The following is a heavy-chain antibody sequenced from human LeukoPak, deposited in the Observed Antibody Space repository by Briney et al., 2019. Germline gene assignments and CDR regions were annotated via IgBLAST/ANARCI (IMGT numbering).Heavy chain of an antibody. CDR3: ARAGVAARSEPAPIDY. Sequence: GWSLTLSCAASGFTFSSYSMNWVRQAPGKGLEWVSSISSSSSNIYYADSVKGRFTISRDNAKNALYLQMNSLGAEDTAVYYCARAGVAARSEPAPIDYWGQGTLVTVSS. CDR1: GFTFSSYS. D-gene: IGHD6-6*01. V-gene: IGHV3-21*01. J-gene: IGHJ4*02. CDR2: ISSSSSNI.